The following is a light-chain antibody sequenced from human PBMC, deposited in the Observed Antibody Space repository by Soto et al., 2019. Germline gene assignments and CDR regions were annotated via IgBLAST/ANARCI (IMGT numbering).Light chain of an antibody. CDR2: KAS. V-gene: IGKV1-5*03. CDR3: QQYNTYPWT. J-gene: IGKJ1*01. Sequence: DIQMTQSPSTLSASVGDRVTITCRASQSISSWLAWYQQKPGKAPKVLIYKASSLESGVPSRFSGSGSVTEFTLTISSLQPDDFATYYCQQYNTYPWTFGKGTQVEIK. CDR1: QSISSW.